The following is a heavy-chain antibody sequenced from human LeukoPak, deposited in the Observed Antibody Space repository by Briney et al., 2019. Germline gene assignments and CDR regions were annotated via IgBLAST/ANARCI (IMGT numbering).Heavy chain of an antibody. CDR3: ATPTTVTTDI. CDR1: GFTFSSYA. Sequence: GGSLRLSCAAAGFTFSSYAMSWVRQAPGNGLDWVSSISGSGGSPYYAGSVKGRFTISRDNSKNTLYLQMNSLRAEDTAVYYCATPTTVTTDIWGQGTMVTVSS. V-gene: IGHV3-23*01. D-gene: IGHD4-17*01. CDR2: ISGSGGSP. J-gene: IGHJ3*02.